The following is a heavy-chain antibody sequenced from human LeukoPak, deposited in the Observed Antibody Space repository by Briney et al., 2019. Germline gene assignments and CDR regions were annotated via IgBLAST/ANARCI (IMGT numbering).Heavy chain of an antibody. V-gene: IGHV1-2*02. CDR3: ARAAQDLHYYYYYYMDV. J-gene: IGHJ6*03. Sequence: ASVKVSCKASGYTFTSYGISWVRQAPGQGLEWMGWINPNSGGTNYAQKFQGRVTMTRDTSISTAYMELSRLRSDDTAVYYCARAAQDLHYYYYYYMDVWGKGTTVTISS. CDR1: GYTFTSYG. CDR2: INPNSGGT.